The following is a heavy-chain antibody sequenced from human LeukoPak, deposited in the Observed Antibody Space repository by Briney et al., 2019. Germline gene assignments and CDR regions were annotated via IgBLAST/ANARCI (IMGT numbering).Heavy chain of an antibody. V-gene: IGHV3-30*18. CDR1: GFTFSSYG. D-gene: IGHD5-18*01. J-gene: IGHJ4*02. CDR3: AKLASVMSYERDQAFDY. Sequence: GGSLRLSCAASGFTFSSYGMHWVRQAPGKGLEWVAVISYDGSNKYYADSVKGRFTISRDNSKNTLYLQMNSLRAEDTAVYYCAKLASVMSYERDQAFDYWGQGTLVTVSS. CDR2: ISYDGSNK.